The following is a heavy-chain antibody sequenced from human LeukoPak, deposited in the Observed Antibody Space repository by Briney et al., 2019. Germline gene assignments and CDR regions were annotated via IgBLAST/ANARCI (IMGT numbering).Heavy chain of an antibody. Sequence: GGSLRLSCAASGFTFSSYAMDWVRQAPGKGLEWVSSISSSSTYIYYADSLQGRFTISRDNAKNSLYLQMNSLRAEDTAVYYCARVGRIFPFDYWGQGTLVTVSS. CDR3: ARVGRIFPFDY. CDR1: GFTFSSYA. V-gene: IGHV3-21*01. D-gene: IGHD3-3*01. CDR2: ISSSSTYI. J-gene: IGHJ4*02.